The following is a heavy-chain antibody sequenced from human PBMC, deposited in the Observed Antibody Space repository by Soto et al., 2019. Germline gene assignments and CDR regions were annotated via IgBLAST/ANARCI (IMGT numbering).Heavy chain of an antibody. J-gene: IGHJ5*02. CDR3: ARSLFTSSWFAGS. D-gene: IGHD6-13*01. V-gene: IGHV4-38-2*01. CDR2: IYHSGTT. CDR1: GYSISSGYY. Sequence: SETLSLTCSVSGYSISSGYYWGWIRQPPGKGLEWIGTIYHSGTTYYNPSLKSRITISIDTSKNQFSLQLSSVTATDTAEYYCARSLFTSSWFAGSWGQGTLVTVSS.